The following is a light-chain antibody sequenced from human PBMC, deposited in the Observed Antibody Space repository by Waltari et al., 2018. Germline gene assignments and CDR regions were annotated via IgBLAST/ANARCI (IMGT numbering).Light chain of an antibody. J-gene: IGKJ3*01. CDR2: DTS. Sequence: VLTQSPATLSLSPGERATLSCRASQNIDFYLAWYQQKPGQAPRLLIYDTSNRATGIPARFSGSGSGTDFTLTISSLEPEDFAVYYCQQRGNWPPFTFGPGTKVDVK. CDR1: QNIDFY. CDR3: QQRGNWPPFT. V-gene: IGKV3-11*01.